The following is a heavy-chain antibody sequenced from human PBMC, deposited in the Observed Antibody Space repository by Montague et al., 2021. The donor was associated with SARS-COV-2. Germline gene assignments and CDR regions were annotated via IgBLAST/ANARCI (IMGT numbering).Heavy chain of an antibody. Sequence: PALGKPTQTLTLTCTFSGFSLSTSGMCVSWIRQPLGRALEWLAVIDWDDDKSYSTSLKTRLTISEDTSKNQVVLTMTNMDPVDTATYYCARMPDQVWLDYWGQGILVTVSS. D-gene: IGHD5-18*01. J-gene: IGHJ4*02. V-gene: IGHV2-70*01. CDR2: IDWDDDK. CDR1: GFSLSTSGMC. CDR3: ARMPDQVWLDY.